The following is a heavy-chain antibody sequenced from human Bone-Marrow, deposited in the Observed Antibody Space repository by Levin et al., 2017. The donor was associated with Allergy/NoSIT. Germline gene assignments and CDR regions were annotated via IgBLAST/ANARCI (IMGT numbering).Heavy chain of an antibody. CDR3: TRNLVGVDAFDF. CDR1: GYTFTDYY. Sequence: ASVKVSCNGSGYTFTDYYIHWVRQAPGQGLEWMGRINCDGGGTKFSLKFEGRVTMTSETSIRTVSMEIRSLRSDDTAVYYCTRNLVGVDAFDFWGQGTTVIVSA. D-gene: IGHD1-26*01. CDR2: INCDGGGT. J-gene: IGHJ3*01. V-gene: IGHV1-2*02.